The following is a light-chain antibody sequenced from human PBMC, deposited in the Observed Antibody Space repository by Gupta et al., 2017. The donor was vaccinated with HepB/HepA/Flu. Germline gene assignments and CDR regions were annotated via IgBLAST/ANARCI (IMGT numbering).Light chain of an antibody. Sequence: QSALTQPASVSGYPGQSITISCTGTRSDVGGYNYVSWYQPHPGKAPKLMIYNVNNRPSGVSYRFSGSKSGNTASPTISGLQAEDEAAYYCISYTDSSTLWVFGGGTKLTVL. CDR1: RSDVGGYNY. CDR3: ISYTDSSTLWV. V-gene: IGLV2-14*03. J-gene: IGLJ3*02. CDR2: NVN.